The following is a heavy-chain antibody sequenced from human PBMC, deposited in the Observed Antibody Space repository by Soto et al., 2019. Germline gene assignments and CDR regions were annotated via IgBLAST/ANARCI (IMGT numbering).Heavy chain of an antibody. J-gene: IGHJ4*02. CDR2: ISAYNGNT. V-gene: IGHV1-18*04. Sequence: QVQLVQSGAEVKKPGASVKVSCKASGYTFTSYGISWVRQAPGQGLEGMGWISAYNGNTNYAQKLQGRVTMTTDTSTSTAYMELRSLRSDDTAGYYCARGEIPDYDFWSGYYSPWFDYWGQGTLVTVSS. D-gene: IGHD3-3*01. CDR1: GYTFTSYG. CDR3: ARGEIPDYDFWSGYYSPWFDY.